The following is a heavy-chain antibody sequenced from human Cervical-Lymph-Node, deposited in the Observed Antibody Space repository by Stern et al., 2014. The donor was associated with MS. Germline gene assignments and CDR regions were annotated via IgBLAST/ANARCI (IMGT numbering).Heavy chain of an antibody. V-gene: IGHV4-59*01. CDR2: IYYSGTT. CDR1: GASITSYY. CDR3: ARATDL. J-gene: IGHJ5*02. Sequence: VQLGESRPGLLRPSETLSLTCTVSGASITSYYWSWIRQPPGKGLEWIGYIYYSGTTNYNASLKGRVAISIDTSKTQFSLRLSSVTAADTAVYYCARATDLWGQGTLVTVSS.